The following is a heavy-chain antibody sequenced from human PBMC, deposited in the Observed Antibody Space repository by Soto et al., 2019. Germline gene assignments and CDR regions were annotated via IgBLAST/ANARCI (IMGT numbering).Heavy chain of an antibody. D-gene: IGHD6-6*01. CDR3: ARRARPDFYYMDV. Sequence: EVQLAESGGGLAQPGGSLRLSCAASGFTLSGYAMDWVRQAPGKGLEYVSGISSNGVGTYYANSVQGRFTISRDNSKNTVHLQMGILRPEDMAVYYCARRARPDFYYMDVWGKGTTVTVS. V-gene: IGHV3-64*01. J-gene: IGHJ6*03. CDR2: ISSNGVGT. CDR1: GFTLSGYA.